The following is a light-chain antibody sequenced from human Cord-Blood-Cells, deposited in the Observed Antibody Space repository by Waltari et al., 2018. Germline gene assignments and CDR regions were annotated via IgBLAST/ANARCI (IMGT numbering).Light chain of an antibody. Sequence: QSVLTQPPSVSGAPGQRVTISCTRSSSNIGAGYVVPWYQQLPGTAPKPLITGNSNRPSGVPDRFSGSKSGTSASLAITGLQAEDEADYYCQSYDSSLSGYVFGTGTKVTVL. CDR2: GNS. CDR1: SSNIGAGYV. V-gene: IGLV1-40*01. J-gene: IGLJ1*01. CDR3: QSYDSSLSGYV.